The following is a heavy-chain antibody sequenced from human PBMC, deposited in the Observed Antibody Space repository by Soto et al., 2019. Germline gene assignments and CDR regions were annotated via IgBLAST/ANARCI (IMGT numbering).Heavy chain of an antibody. Sequence: ASVKVSCKASGGTFSSYAISWVRQAPGQGLEWMGGIIPIFGTANYAQKFQGRVTITADESTSTAYMELSSLRSEDTAVYYCARERMPLKIQLWLTSYFDYWGPGTLVTVSS. D-gene: IGHD5-18*01. CDR1: GGTFSSYA. CDR2: IIPIFGTA. J-gene: IGHJ4*02. V-gene: IGHV1-69*13. CDR3: ARERMPLKIQLWLTSYFDY.